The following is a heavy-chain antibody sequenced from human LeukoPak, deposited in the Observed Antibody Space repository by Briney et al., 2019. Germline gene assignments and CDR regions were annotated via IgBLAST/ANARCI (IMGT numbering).Heavy chain of an antibody. D-gene: IGHD4-17*01. CDR1: GFTFSSYT. V-gene: IGHV3-48*01. J-gene: IGHJ5*02. CDR3: ARDPDYGDRRYNWFDP. Sequence: GGSLRLSCAASGFTFSSYTMNWVRQAPGKGLEWVSYIGSTSSTIYYADPVKGRFTISRDNAKNSLYLQMKSLRAEDTAVYYCARDPDYGDRRYNWFDPWGQGTLVTVSS. CDR2: IGSTSSTI.